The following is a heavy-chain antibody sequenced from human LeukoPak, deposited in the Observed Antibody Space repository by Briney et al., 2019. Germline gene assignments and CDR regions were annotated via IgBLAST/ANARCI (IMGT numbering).Heavy chain of an antibody. CDR3: ARDGQYSYGYLF. D-gene: IGHD5-18*01. V-gene: IGHV3-11*04. Sequence: GGSLRLSCAASGFTFSDYYMSWIRQARGKGLEWVSYISSNGITIYYADSVKCRFTISRDNAKNSLYLQMNSLSAEDTAVYYCARDGQYSYGYLFWGQGTLVTVSS. CDR1: GFTFSDYY. CDR2: ISSNGITI. J-gene: IGHJ4*02.